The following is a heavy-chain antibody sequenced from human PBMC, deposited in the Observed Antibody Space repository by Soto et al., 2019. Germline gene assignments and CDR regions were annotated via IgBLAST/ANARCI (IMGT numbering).Heavy chain of an antibody. D-gene: IGHD3-3*01. CDR1: GGSISSSSYY. Sequence: PSETLSLTCTVSGGSISSSSYYWGWIRQPPGKGLEWIGSIYYSGSTYYNPSLKSRVTISVDTSKNQFSLKLSSVTAADTAVYYCARFRLEARRPLRPFGVVIFNWFDPWGQGTLVTVS. J-gene: IGHJ5*02. CDR3: ARFRLEARRPLRPFGVVIFNWFDP. V-gene: IGHV4-39*01. CDR2: IYYSGST.